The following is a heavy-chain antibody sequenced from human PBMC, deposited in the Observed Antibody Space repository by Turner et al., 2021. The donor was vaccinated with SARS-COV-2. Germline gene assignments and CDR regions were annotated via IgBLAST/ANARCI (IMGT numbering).Heavy chain of an antibody. Sequence: QVQLQESGPGLVKPSETLSLTCSVSGGSIINHYWTWIRQSPGKGLEWIGYIYSTGTTKYNPSFKSRVRFSVDTSKNQFSLKLSSVTAADTAVYYCAREGEGYYDSSGYYLIPSAFDIWGQGTMVTVSS. CDR2: IYSTGTT. V-gene: IGHV4-4*08. CDR3: AREGEGYYDSSGYYLIPSAFDI. CDR1: GGSIINHY. J-gene: IGHJ3*02. D-gene: IGHD3-22*01.